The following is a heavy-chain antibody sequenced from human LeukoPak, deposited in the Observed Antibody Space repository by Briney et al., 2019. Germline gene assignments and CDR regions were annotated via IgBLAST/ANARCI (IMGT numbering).Heavy chain of an antibody. J-gene: IGHJ4*02. D-gene: IGHD6-19*01. V-gene: IGHV3-23*01. CDR2: IRGSGDST. Sequence: GGSLRLSCAASGFTFSSYAMTWVRQAPGKGLEWVSSIRGSGDSTYYADSVKGRFTISRDNSKSTLYLQMNSLRVEDTAVYYCAKDQGSSGWYFQAYYFDYWGQGTLVTVSS. CDR3: AKDQGSSGWYFQAYYFDY. CDR1: GFTFSSYA.